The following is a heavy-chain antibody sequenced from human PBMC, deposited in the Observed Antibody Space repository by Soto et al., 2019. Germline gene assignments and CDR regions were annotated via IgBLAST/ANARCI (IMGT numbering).Heavy chain of an antibody. Sequence: SSETLSLTCTVSGGFISSYYWSWIRQPAGKGLEWIGRIYTSGSTNYNPSLKSRVTMSVDTSKNQFSLKLSSVTAADTAVYYCARDYYDSSGYPHFDYWGQGTLVTVS. V-gene: IGHV4-4*07. J-gene: IGHJ4*02. D-gene: IGHD3-22*01. CDR2: IYTSGST. CDR3: ARDYYDSSGYPHFDY. CDR1: GGFISSYY.